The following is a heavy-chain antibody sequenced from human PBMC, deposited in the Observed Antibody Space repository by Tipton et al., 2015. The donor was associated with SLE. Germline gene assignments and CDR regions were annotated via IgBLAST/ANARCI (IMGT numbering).Heavy chain of an antibody. Sequence: TLSLTCTVSGDSISSYHWSWIRQSPGKGLEWIGDISYSGSSNYKTSLKSRVTISTDSSKNQFFLNLNSVTTVDTAVYYCARAYSEGWSSFYFWGPGSLVIVSS. CDR2: ISYSGSS. D-gene: IGHD1-26*01. J-gene: IGHJ4*02. CDR1: GDSISSYH. CDR3: ARAYSEGWSSFYF. V-gene: IGHV4-59*07.